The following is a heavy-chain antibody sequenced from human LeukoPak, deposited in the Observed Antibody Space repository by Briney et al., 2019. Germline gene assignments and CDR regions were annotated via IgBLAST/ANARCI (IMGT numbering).Heavy chain of an antibody. Sequence: PGRSLRLSCAASGFTFSSYGMHWVRQAPGKGLEWVAVVSYDGSNKYYADSVKGRFTISRDNSKNTLYLQMNSLRAEDTAVYYCAKEQLGYSYGSYWGQGTLVTVSS. J-gene: IGHJ4*02. CDR2: VSYDGSNK. D-gene: IGHD5-18*01. CDR3: AKEQLGYSYGSY. CDR1: GFTFSSYG. V-gene: IGHV3-30*18.